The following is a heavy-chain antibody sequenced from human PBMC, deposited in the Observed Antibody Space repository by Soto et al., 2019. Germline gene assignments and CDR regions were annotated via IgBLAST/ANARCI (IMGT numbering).Heavy chain of an antibody. Sequence: QLQLQESGPGLVKSSETLSLTCSVSGGSMTSGNYYWGWVRQPPGKGLDWIGTIYYTARTYYNPSLKSRVTISIDTSKNQFSLKLSSVTAADTAVYYCARSPVDRSGWVGHSWFDPWGQGTLVIVSS. D-gene: IGHD6-19*01. V-gene: IGHV4-39*01. J-gene: IGHJ5*02. CDR3: ARSPVDRSGWVGHSWFDP. CDR2: IYYTART. CDR1: GGSMTSGNYY.